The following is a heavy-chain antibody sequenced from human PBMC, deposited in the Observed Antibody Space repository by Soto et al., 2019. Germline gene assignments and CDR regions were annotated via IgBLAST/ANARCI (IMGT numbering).Heavy chain of an antibody. CDR3: ARDLAYGIPDY. V-gene: IGHV1-3*01. Sequence: QVQRVQSGAEVKKPGASVKVSCKASGYTFTSYAMHWVRQAPGQRLEWMGWINAGNGNTKYSQNFQGRVTITRDTSARTAYMELSSLRSEDTAVYYCARDLAYGIPDYWGQGTLVTVSS. J-gene: IGHJ4*02. CDR1: GYTFTSYA. D-gene: IGHD2-21*01. CDR2: INAGNGNT.